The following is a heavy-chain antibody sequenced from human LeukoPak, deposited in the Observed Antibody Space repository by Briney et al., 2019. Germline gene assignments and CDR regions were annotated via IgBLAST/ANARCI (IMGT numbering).Heavy chain of an antibody. V-gene: IGHV4-34*01. Sequence: SETLSLTCAVYGGSFSGYYCSWIRQPPGKGLEWIGEINHSGSTNYNPSLKSRVTISVDTSKNQFSLKLSSVTAADTAVYYCARVPLYSYGFDYWGQGTLVTVSS. CDR3: ARVPLYSYGFDY. CDR1: GGSFSGYY. CDR2: INHSGST. D-gene: IGHD5-18*01. J-gene: IGHJ4*02.